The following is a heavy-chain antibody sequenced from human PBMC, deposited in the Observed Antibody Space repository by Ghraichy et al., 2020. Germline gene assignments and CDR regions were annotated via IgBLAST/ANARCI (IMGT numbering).Heavy chain of an antibody. V-gene: IGHV4-30-2*01. J-gene: IGHJ4*02. CDR1: GGSISSGGYS. D-gene: IGHD3-22*01. CDR3: ARELYYDSSGYYRGGFDY. CDR2: IYHSGST. Sequence: SQTLSLTCAVSGGSISSGGYSWSWIRQPPGKGLEWIGYIYHSGSTYYNPSLKSRVTISVDRSKNQFSLKLSSVTAADTAVYYCARELYYDSSGYYRGGFDYWGQRTLVTVSS.